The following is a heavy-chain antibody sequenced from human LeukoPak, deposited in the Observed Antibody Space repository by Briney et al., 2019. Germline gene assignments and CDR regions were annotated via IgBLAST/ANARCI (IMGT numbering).Heavy chain of an antibody. Sequence: PGRSLRLSCAASGFTFSSYAMHWVRQAPGKGLEWVAVISYDGSNKYYADSVKGRFTISRDNSKNTLYLQMNSLRAEDTAVYYCARDRYSRYYYGSGSFLGWFDPWGQGTLDTVSS. CDR2: ISYDGSNK. CDR3: ARDRYSRYYYGSGSFLGWFDP. D-gene: IGHD3-10*01. CDR1: GFTFSSYA. V-gene: IGHV3-30-3*01. J-gene: IGHJ5*02.